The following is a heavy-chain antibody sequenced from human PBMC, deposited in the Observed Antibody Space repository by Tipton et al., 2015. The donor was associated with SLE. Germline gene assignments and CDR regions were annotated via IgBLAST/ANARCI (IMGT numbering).Heavy chain of an antibody. V-gene: IGHV1-69*05. CDR1: GYTFTGYY. CDR3: ASVSGYGHGYFDY. J-gene: IGHJ4*02. D-gene: IGHD5-12*01. Sequence: QSGAEVKKPGASVKVSCKASGYTFTGYYMHWVRQAPGQGLGWMGGIIPIFGAANYAQKFQGRVTITTDESTSTAYMELSSLRSEDTAVYYCASVSGYGHGYFDYWGQGTLVTVSS. CDR2: IIPIFGAA.